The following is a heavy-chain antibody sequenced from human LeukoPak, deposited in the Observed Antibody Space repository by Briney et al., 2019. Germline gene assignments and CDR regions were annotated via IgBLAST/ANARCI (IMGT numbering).Heavy chain of an antibody. J-gene: IGHJ4*02. CDR1: GYTFTSYA. CDR3: ARDRGYSSSWWPVFDY. D-gene: IGHD6-13*01. CDR2: INAGNGNT. V-gene: IGHV1-3*01. Sequence: ASVKVSCKASGYTFTSYAMHWVRQAPGQRLEWMGWINAGNGNTKYSQKFQGRVTITRDTSASTAYMELSSLRSEDTAVYYCARDRGYSSSWWPVFDYWGQGTLVTVFS.